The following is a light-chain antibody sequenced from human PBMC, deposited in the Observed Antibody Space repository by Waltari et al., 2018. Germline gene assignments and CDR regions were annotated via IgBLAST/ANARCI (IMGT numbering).Light chain of an antibody. CDR3: SSYTSSSTRV. V-gene: IGLV2-14*03. CDR2: DVT. CDR1: SSDVGGSTY. J-gene: IGLJ3*02. Sequence: QSALTQTASVSGSPGRSISLPCTGTSSDVGGSTYVSWYQQHPDKAPKLLIYDVTKRPSGVSYRFSASKSGNTASLTISGLQAEDEGDYYCSSYTSSSTRVFGGGTKLTVL.